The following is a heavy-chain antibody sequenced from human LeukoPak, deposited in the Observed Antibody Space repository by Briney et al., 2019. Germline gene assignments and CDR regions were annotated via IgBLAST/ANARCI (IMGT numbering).Heavy chain of an antibody. CDR1: GFTFSSYT. CDR3: AKAGYCGSTSCKFDY. Sequence: GGSLRLSCAASGFTFSSYTMSWVRQAPGKGLEWVSAISGHGGTTFYADSVKGRFTISRDNSKNTLYLQMNSLRAEDTAVYYCAKAGYCGSTSCKFDYWGQGTLVTVSS. CDR2: ISGHGGTT. J-gene: IGHJ4*02. D-gene: IGHD2-2*01. V-gene: IGHV3-23*01.